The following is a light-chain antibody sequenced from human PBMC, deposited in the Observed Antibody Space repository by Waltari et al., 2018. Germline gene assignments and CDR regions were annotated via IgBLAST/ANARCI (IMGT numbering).Light chain of an antibody. CDR1: QSVLYRSDNKNY. J-gene: IGKJ5*01. CDR3: QQYYSSPVT. Sequence: DIVMTQSPDSLAVSLGERATINCKSSQSVLYRSDNKNYLGWYQQKPGLPPKLLIYWAPPRESGVPDRFSGSGSGTDFTLTISSLQAEDVAVYYCQQYYSSPVTFGQGTRLEIK. CDR2: WAP. V-gene: IGKV4-1*01.